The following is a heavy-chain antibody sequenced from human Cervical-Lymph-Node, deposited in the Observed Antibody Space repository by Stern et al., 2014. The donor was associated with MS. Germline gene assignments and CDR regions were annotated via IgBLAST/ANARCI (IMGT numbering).Heavy chain of an antibody. Sequence: QVQLVQSGAEVKKPGASVKVSCKASGYTFTSYAMHWVRQAPGQRLEWMGWINAGNGNTKSSQKFQGRVTITRDTSASTAYMELSSLRSEDTAVYYCARVRYSGSDYCDYWGQGTLVTVSS. CDR3: ARVRYSGSDYCDY. V-gene: IGHV1-3*01. CDR1: GYTFTSYA. J-gene: IGHJ4*02. CDR2: INAGNGNT. D-gene: IGHD5-12*01.